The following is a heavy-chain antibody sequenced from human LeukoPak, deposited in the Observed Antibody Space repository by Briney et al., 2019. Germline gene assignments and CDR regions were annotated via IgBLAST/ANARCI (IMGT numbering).Heavy chain of an antibody. CDR2: ISYDGSNK. Sequence: GRSLGLSCAASGFTFSSYAMHWVRQAPGKGLEWVAVISYDGSNKYYADSVKGRFTISRDNSKNTLYLQMNSLRAEDTAVYYRATLQHFWSGYPDYWGQGTLVTVSS. V-gene: IGHV3-30-3*01. CDR1: GFTFSSYA. J-gene: IGHJ4*02. CDR3: ATLQHFWSGYPDY. D-gene: IGHD3-3*02.